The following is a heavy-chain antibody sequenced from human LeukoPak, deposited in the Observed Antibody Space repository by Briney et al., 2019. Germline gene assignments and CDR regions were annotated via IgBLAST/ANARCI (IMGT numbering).Heavy chain of an antibody. CDR3: ARLLTSGSNIRDWFDP. V-gene: IGHV5-51*01. CDR1: GYSFANYW. J-gene: IGHJ5*02. D-gene: IGHD6-13*01. Sequence: GESLKISCKGPGYSFANYWIGWVRQMPGKGLEWMAIVYPGDSDTRYNPSFQGQVTTSVDKSISTAYLQWSSLKASDTAMYYCARLLTSGSNIRDWFDPWGQGTLVTVSS. CDR2: VYPGDSDT.